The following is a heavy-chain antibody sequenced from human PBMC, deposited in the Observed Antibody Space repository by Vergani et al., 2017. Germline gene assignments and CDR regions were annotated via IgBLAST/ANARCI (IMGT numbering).Heavy chain of an antibody. J-gene: IGHJ2*01. V-gene: IGHV1-69-2*01. CDR3: AREAPLYSSSWYGPHWYFDL. D-gene: IGHD6-13*01. CDR1: GYTFTDYY. Sequence: EVQLVQSGAEVKKPGATVKISCKVSGYTFTDYYMHWVQQAPGKGLEWMGLVDPEDGETIYAEKFQGRVTITADTSTDTAYMELRSLRSDDTAVYYCAREAPLYSSSWYGPHWYFDLWGRGTLVTVSS. CDR2: VDPEDGET.